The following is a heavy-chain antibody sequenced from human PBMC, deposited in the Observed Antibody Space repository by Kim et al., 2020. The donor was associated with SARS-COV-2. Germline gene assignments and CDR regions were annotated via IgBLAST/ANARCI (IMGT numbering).Heavy chain of an antibody. Sequence: GGSLRLSCAASGFTFSSYGMHWVRQAPGKGLEWVAVISYDGSNKYYADSVKGRFTISRDNSKNTLYLQMNSLRAEDTAVYYCAKDILQVCSSTSCYNYYYYGMDVWGQGTTVTVSS. CDR3: AKDILQVCSSTSCYNYYYYGMDV. CDR2: ISYDGSNK. CDR1: GFTFSSYG. D-gene: IGHD2-2*02. V-gene: IGHV3-30*18. J-gene: IGHJ6*02.